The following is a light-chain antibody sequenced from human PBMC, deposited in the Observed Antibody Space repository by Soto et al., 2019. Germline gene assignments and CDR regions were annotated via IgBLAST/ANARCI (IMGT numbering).Light chain of an antibody. CDR1: SSNIGRNS. J-gene: IGLJ1*01. Sequence: QSVLTQPPSASGTPGQRVTISCSGSSSNIGRNSVNWYRQFPGTAPKLLIYSNNQRPSGVPDRFSGSKSGTSASLAISGLRSVDEADYFCAAWDDSLNGLYVFGTGTKVTVL. CDR3: AAWDDSLNGLYV. V-gene: IGLV1-44*01. CDR2: SNN.